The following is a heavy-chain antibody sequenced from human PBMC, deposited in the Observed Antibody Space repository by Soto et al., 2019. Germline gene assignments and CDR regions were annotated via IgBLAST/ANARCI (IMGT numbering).Heavy chain of an antibody. V-gene: IGHV1-2*04. CDR3: ARVPVTAVTEAHYFDF. CDR1: GYPFISHY. D-gene: IGHD2-21*02. J-gene: IGHJ4*02. Sequence: QVQLVQSGAQVEKPGASVKVSCKASGYPFISHYIHWVRQAPGQGLDWKGWINPNSGDTNYARKFKGWVIMTRDTSISTVYIELSRLKPDDTAVYYCARVPVTAVTEAHYFDFWGQGTLVTVSS. CDR2: INPNSGDT.